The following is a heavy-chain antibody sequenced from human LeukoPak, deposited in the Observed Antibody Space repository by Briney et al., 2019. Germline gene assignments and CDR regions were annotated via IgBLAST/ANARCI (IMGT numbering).Heavy chain of an antibody. D-gene: IGHD3-3*01. V-gene: IGHV4-34*01. J-gene: IGHJ4*02. CDR1: GGSFSGYY. Sequence: SETLSLTCAVYGGSFSGYYWSWIRQPPGKGLEWIGEINHSGSTNYNPSLKSRVTISVDTSKNQFSLKLSSVTAADTAVYYCARYSSYYDFWSGYQYFDYWGQGTLVTVSS. CDR2: INHSGST. CDR3: ARYSSYYDFWSGYQYFDY.